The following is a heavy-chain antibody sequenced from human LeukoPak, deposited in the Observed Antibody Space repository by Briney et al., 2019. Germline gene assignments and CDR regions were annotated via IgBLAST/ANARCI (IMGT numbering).Heavy chain of an antibody. CDR1: GITFNIYA. J-gene: IGHJ4*02. D-gene: IGHD2-21*01. V-gene: IGHV3-15*01. CDR3: VTDLVIKGYFDY. Sequence: GGSLRLSCAASGITFNIYAMTWVRQVPGKGLEWVGRIRRKTDGETTDHAAPVKGRFTISRDDPKNTLYLQMNSLKTEDTAVYYCVTDLVIKGYFDYWGQGALVTVSS. CDR2: IRRKTDGETT.